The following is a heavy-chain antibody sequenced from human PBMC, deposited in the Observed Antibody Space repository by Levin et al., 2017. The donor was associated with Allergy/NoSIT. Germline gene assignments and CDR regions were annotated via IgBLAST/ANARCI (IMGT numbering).Heavy chain of an antibody. CDR1: GFTFSNYA. Sequence: GGSLRLSCAASGFTFSNYAMSWVRQAPGKGLEWVSGISGSSASTYNADSVKGRFTISRDNSKNTLYLQMKSLRAEDTAVYYCAKLPLDALARHFDYWGQGTRVTVSS. J-gene: IGHJ4*02. CDR2: ISGSSAST. CDR3: AKLPLDALARHFDY. D-gene: IGHD3-16*01. V-gene: IGHV3-23*01.